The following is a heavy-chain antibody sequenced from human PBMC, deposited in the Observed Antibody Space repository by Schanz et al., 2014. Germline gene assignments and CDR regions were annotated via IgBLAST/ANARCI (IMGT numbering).Heavy chain of an antibody. V-gene: IGHV3-48*01. CDR3: VRDSFFAFDY. CDR1: GITFSSHS. D-gene: IGHD3-3*01. J-gene: IGHJ4*02. CDR2: ITYNGGTI. Sequence: EVQLLESGGGVVQPGRSLRLSCAASGITFSSHSFNWVRQAPGKGLEWISYITYNGGTIYYADSVKGRFTMSRDNAKNSVFLQMNSLRAEDTAVYYCVRDSFFAFDYWGQGTLVTVSS.